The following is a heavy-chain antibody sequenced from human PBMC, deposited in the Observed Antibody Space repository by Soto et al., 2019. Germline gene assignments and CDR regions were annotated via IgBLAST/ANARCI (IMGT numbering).Heavy chain of an antibody. D-gene: IGHD3-22*01. CDR2: IIPIFGTA. CDR1: GGTFSSYA. Sequence: SVKVSCKASGGTFSSYAISWVRQAPGQGLEWMGGIIPIFGTANYAQKFQGRVTITADESTSTAYMELSSLRSEDTAVYYCARDQEGYYDSSGYSGKNWFDPWGQGTLVTVSS. V-gene: IGHV1-69*13. CDR3: ARDQEGYYDSSGYSGKNWFDP. J-gene: IGHJ5*02.